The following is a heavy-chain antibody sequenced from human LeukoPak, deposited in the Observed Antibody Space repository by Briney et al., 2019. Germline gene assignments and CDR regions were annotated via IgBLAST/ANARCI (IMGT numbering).Heavy chain of an antibody. D-gene: IGHD4-11*01. J-gene: IGHJ4*02. CDR3: ARLPSTLTTFEYYFDY. CDR2: ILPGASDT. Sequence: GESLKISCKTSGYTFTSHWIGWVRQMPGNGLEWMGIILPGASDTRYSPSFQGQVTISADKSISTAYLQWSGLKASDTAMYYCARLPSTLTTFEYYFDYWGQGSLVTVSS. CDR1: GYTFTSHW. V-gene: IGHV5-51*01.